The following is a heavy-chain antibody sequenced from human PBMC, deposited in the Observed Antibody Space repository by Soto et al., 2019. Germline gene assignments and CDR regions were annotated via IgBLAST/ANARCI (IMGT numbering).Heavy chain of an antibody. V-gene: IGHV4-30-2*01. CDR3: ARAVAPYLGTWFDP. CDR1: GGSISGSSFY. D-gene: IGHD3-16*01. CDR2: ISRSGST. Sequence: SETLSLTCAVSGGSISGSSFYWSWIRQPPGKGLEWIGSISRSGSTSYNPSLKGRVTMSVDKSKNQFSLKLSSVTAADTAVYYCARAVAPYLGTWFDPWGQGTLVTVSS. J-gene: IGHJ5*02.